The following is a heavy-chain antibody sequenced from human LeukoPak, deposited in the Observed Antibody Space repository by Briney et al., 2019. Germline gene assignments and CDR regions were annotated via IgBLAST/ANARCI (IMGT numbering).Heavy chain of an antibody. CDR2: ISGSGDRT. CDR3: AKDPFGGINFPEYFQY. V-gene: IGHV3-23*01. D-gene: IGHD1-26*01. J-gene: IGHJ1*01. Sequence: PGGSLRLSCAASGFTFSSYAMSWVRQAPGKGLEWVSAISGSGDRTYYADSVKGRFTISRDNSKNTLYLQMNTLKGEETAVYFCAKDPFGGINFPEYFQYWGQGTLVTVSS. CDR1: GFTFSSYA.